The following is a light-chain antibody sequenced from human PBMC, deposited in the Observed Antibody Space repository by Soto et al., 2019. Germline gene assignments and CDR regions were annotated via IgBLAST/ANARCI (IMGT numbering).Light chain of an antibody. CDR2: DAS. CDR3: KQYGSSPPP. Sequence: IVFTQCPATQYLSTGERSTLSCWAIQSVNRYLVCYQQKPGQAPRLLMYDASKRATGIPARFSGSGSGTDFTLTISRLEPEDFAVYYCKQYGSSPPPFGQGTKVDIK. V-gene: IGKV3-20*01. CDR1: QSVNRY. J-gene: IGKJ1*01.